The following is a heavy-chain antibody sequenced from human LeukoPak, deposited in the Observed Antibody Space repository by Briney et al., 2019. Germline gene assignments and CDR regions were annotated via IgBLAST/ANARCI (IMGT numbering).Heavy chain of an antibody. J-gene: IGHJ3*02. Sequence: PGGSLRLSCAAPGFTFSNYAMGWARQAPGKGLEWVSSINGRDGRTYYADSVRGRFSISSDNSKNTLFLQMNSLRAEDTAVYYCARGEAFAFDMWGQGTMVTVSS. CDR3: ARGEAFAFDM. V-gene: IGHV3-23*01. CDR2: INGRDGRT. CDR1: GFTFSNYA.